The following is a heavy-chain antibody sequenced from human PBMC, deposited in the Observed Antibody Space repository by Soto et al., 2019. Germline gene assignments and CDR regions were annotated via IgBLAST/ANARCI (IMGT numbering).Heavy chain of an antibody. CDR1: GGSFSGYY. V-gene: IGHV4-34*01. CDR2: INHSGST. J-gene: IGHJ5*02. CDR3: ARGLLWFGELPRRDNTTFDP. Sequence: SETLSLTCAVYGGSFSGYYWSWIRQPPGKGLEWIGEINHSGSTNYNPSLKSRVTISVDTSKNQFSLKLSSVTAADTAVYYCARGLLWFGELPRRDNTTFDPWGQGTLVTVSS. D-gene: IGHD3-10*01.